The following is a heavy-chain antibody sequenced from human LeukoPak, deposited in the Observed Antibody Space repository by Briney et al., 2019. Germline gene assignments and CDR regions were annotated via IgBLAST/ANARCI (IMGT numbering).Heavy chain of an antibody. CDR2: IYTSGST. V-gene: IGHV4-61*02. D-gene: IGHD3-3*01. CDR1: GGSISSGSYY. CDR3: ARISFFNYDFWSGYYFDW. J-gene: IGHJ4*02. Sequence: SQTLSLTCTVSGGSISSGSYYWSWIRQPAGKGLEWIGRIYTSGSTNYNPSLKSRVTISVDTSKNQFSLKLSSVTAADTAVYYCARISFFNYDFWSGYYFDWWGQGTLVTVSS.